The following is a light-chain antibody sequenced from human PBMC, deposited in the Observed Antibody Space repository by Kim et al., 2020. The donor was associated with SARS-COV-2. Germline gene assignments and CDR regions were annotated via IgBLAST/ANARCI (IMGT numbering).Light chain of an antibody. Sequence: QPVLTQAPSASASLGASVTLTCTLSSGYSNYQVDWYQQRPGKGPRFVMRVGTGGIVGSKGDGIPDRFSVLGSGLNRYLTIKNVQEGDESDFHCGADHGSGSNFVWVFGGGTQLTVL. J-gene: IGLJ3*02. CDR2: VGTGGIVG. V-gene: IGLV9-49*01. CDR3: GADHGSGSNFVWV. CDR1: SGYSNYQ.